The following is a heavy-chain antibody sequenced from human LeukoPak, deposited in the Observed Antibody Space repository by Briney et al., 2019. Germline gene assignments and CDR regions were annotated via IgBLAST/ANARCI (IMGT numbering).Heavy chain of an antibody. CDR3: ARTHRGYSGYDSHYYYYYGTDV. CDR2: ISAYNGNT. CDR1: GYTFTSYG. D-gene: IGHD5-12*01. Sequence: ASVKVSCKASGYTFTSYGISWVRQAPGQGLEWMGWISAYNGNTNYAQKLQGRVTMTTDTSTSTAYMELRSLRSDDTAVYYCARTHRGYSGYDSHYYYYYGTDVWGQGTTVTVSS. V-gene: IGHV1-18*01. J-gene: IGHJ6*02.